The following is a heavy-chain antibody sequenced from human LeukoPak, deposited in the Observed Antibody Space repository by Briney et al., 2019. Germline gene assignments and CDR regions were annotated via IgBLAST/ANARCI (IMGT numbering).Heavy chain of an antibody. D-gene: IGHD5-12*01. CDR1: GFTFSIYS. J-gene: IGHJ4*02. V-gene: IGHV3-21*01. CDR3: ARDTSGGYTYYFDT. Sequence: GGSLRLSCAASGFTFSIYSMNWVRQAPGKGLEWVSSISSSSSYIYYADSVKGRFTISRDNAKNSLYLQMNSLRAEDTAVYYCARDTSGGYTYYFDTWGQGTLVTVSS. CDR2: ISSSSSYI.